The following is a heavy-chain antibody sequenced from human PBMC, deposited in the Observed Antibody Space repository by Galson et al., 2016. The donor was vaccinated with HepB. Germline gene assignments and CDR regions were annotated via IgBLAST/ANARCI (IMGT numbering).Heavy chain of an antibody. J-gene: IGHJ4*02. V-gene: IGHV3-64D*06. D-gene: IGHD1-14*01. CDR2: INDNGHST. CDR1: GFTFRSYA. Sequence: SLRLSCAASGFTFRSYAMHWVRQAPGKGLEYVSAINDNGHSTYYADSVKGRFTISRDNSKISLRLSSVTAADTAVYFCARTGSGSAPGGYWGQGTLVTVSS. CDR3: ARTGSGSAPGGY.